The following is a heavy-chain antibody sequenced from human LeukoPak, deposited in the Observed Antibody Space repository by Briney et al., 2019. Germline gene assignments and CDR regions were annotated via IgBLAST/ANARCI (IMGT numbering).Heavy chain of an antibody. CDR3: AKRWYCSATSCYGFDL. CDR2: LGGSGGNK. D-gene: IGHD2-2*01. CDR1: GFTFSSYA. Sequence: PGGSLRLSCAASGFTFSSYAMSWVRQAPGKGLEWVSGLGGSGGNKIYTDSVRGRFIISRDNSKNTMFLQMYSLRAEDTAVYYCAKRWYCSATSCYGFDLWGQGTMVTVSS. V-gene: IGHV3-23*01. J-gene: IGHJ3*01.